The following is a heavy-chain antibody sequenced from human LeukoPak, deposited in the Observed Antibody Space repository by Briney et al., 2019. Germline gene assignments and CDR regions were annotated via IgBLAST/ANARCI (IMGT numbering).Heavy chain of an antibody. D-gene: IGHD3-22*01. V-gene: IGHV3-23*01. J-gene: IGHJ4*02. CDR1: GITLSNYG. CDR3: AKRGVVIRVILVGFHKEAYYFDS. CDR2: LSGSGGST. Sequence: QSGGSLRLSCAVSGITLSNYGMTWVRQAPGKGLEWVAGLSGSGGSTNYADSVKGRFTISRDNAKNTLYLQINSLRAEDTAVYFCAKRGVVIRVILVGFHKEAYYFDSWGQGVLVTVSS.